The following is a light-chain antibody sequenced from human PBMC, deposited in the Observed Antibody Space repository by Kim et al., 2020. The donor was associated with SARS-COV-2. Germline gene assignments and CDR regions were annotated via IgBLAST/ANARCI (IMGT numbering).Light chain of an antibody. J-gene: IGKJ2*01. CDR3: RQYCSSPRSYT. V-gene: IGKV3-20*01. CDR1: QSVSSSY. CDR2: GAS. Sequence: EIVWTQSPGTLSLSPGERATLSCRASQSVSSSYLAWYQQKPGQAPRLLISGASSRATGIPDRFSGSGSGTDFTLTISRLEPEDFAVYYCRQYCSSPRSYTFGQGTKLEI.